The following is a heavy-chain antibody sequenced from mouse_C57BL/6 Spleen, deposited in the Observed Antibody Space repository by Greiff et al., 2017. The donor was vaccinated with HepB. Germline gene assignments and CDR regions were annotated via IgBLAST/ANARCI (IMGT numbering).Heavy chain of an antibody. CDR3: AIYPPDYSGSSYGDY. CDR1: GYTFTSYW. D-gene: IGHD1-1*01. J-gene: IGHJ2*01. CDR2: IHPSDSDT. Sequence: VQLQQSGAELVKPGASVKVPCKASGYTFTSYWMHWVKQRPGQGLEWIGRIHPSDSDTNYNQKFKGKATLTVDKSSSTAYMPLSSLTSEDSAVYYCAIYPPDYSGSSYGDYWGQGTTRTVAS. V-gene: IGHV1-74*01.